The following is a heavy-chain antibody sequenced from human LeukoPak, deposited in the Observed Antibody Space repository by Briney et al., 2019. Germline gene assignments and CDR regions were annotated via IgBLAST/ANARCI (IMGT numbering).Heavy chain of an antibody. CDR3: AKGKSSSWYIYYAFDI. CDR2: ISGSGGST. J-gene: IGHJ3*02. V-gene: IGHV3-23*01. CDR1: GFTFSSYA. Sequence: GGSLRLSCAASGFTFSSYAMSWVRQAPGKGLEWVSAISGSGGSTYYADSVKGRFTISRDNSKNTLYLQMNSLRAEDTAVYYCAKGKSSSWYIYYAFDIWGQGTMVTVSS. D-gene: IGHD6-13*01.